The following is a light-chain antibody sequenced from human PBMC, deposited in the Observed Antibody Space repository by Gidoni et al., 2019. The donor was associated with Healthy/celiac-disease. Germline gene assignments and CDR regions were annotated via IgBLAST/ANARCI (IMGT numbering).Light chain of an antibody. Sequence: EIVMTQSPATLSVSPGERATLSCRASQSVSSNLAWYQQKPGQAPRLLIYGASTRATGXXARFSGSGSGXEFXLXISXXQSEXXAVXXXQQXXXWPXXTFXXXTKVEIK. J-gene: IGKJ1*01. CDR2: GAS. CDR3: QQXXXWPXXT. CDR1: QSVSSN. V-gene: IGKV3-15*01.